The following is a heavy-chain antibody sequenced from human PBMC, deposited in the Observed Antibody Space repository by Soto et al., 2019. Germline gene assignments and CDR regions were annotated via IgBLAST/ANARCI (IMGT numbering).Heavy chain of an antibody. CDR1: GGSFTCYY. D-gene: IGHD4-17*01. V-gene: IGHV4-59*01. CDR2: MYNSEST. Sequence: SETLSLTCTVYGGSFTCYYWSWIRQPPGKGLEWIGDMYNSESTNYNPSLKSRVTISVDTSKNQFSLRLSSVTVADTAVHFCERDDGGRAGFKYYGFNVRGQGTMVTVSS. J-gene: IGHJ3*01. CDR3: ERDDGGRAGFKYYGFNV.